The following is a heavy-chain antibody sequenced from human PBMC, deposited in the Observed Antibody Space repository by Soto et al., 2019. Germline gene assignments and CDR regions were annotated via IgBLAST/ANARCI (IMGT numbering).Heavy chain of an antibody. D-gene: IGHD2-2*01. CDR1: GGSISSSSYY. V-gene: IGHV4-39*07. Sequence: SETLSLTCTVSGGSISSSSYYWGWIRQPPGKGLEWIGSIYYSGSTYYNPSLKSRVTISVDTSKNQFSLKLSSVTAADTAVYYCAVYCISTSCSYYYGMDVWGQGTTVTVSS. J-gene: IGHJ6*02. CDR3: AVYCISTSCSYYYGMDV. CDR2: IYYSGST.